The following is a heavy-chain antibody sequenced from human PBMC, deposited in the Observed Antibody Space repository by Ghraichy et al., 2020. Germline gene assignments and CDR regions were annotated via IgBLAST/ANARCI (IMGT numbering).Heavy chain of an antibody. V-gene: IGHV1-69*13. D-gene: IGHD6-19*01. CDR2: IIPIFGTA. CDR3: AKAVAGSTDDAFDI. Sequence: SVKLSCKASGGTFSSYAISWVRQAPGQGLEWMGGIIPIFGTANYAQKFQGRVTITADESTSTAYMELSSLRSEDTAVYYCAKAVAGSTDDAFDIWGQGTMVTVSS. J-gene: IGHJ3*02. CDR1: GGTFSSYA.